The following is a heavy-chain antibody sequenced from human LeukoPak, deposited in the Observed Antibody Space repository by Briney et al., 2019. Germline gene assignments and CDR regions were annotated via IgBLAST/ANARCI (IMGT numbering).Heavy chain of an antibody. CDR1: GGSFSGYY. Sequence: SETLSLTCAVYGGSFSGYYWSWIRQPPGKGLEWIGEINHSGSTNYNPSLKSRVTISVDTSKNQFSLKLSSVTAADTAVYYCARLVVVTSEGLDWFDPWGQGTLVTVSS. V-gene: IGHV4-34*01. D-gene: IGHD2-21*02. CDR2: INHSGST. J-gene: IGHJ5*02. CDR3: ARLVVVTSEGLDWFDP.